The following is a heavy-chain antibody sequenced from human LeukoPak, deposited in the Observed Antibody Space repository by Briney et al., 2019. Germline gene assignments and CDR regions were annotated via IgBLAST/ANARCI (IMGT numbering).Heavy chain of an antibody. J-gene: IGHJ4*02. D-gene: IGHD6-13*01. CDR1: GFTFSSYW. V-gene: IGHV3-7*01. CDR3: ARDLGYSSSWSFDY. CDR2: IKQDGSEK. Sequence: GGSLRLSCAASGFTFSSYWMNGVRQAPGKGLGWVANIKQDGSEKYYVDSVKGRFTISRDNAKNSMYLQMNSLRAEDTAIYYCARDLGYSSSWSFDYWGQGTLVTVS.